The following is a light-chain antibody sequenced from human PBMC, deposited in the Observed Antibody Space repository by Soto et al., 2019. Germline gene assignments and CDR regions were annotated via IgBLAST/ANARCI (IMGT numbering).Light chain of an antibody. CDR3: SSYTSIITLYV. CDR2: GNN. V-gene: IGLV1-51*01. CDR1: SFNIGGNY. J-gene: IGLJ1*01. Sequence: QSVLTQPPSVSAAPGQKVTISCSGSSFNIGGNYVSWYVQLPGTAPKFLIYGNNKRPSGIPDRFSGSKSGTSATLGITGLQTEDEADYYCSSYTSIITLYVFGSGTKVTVL.